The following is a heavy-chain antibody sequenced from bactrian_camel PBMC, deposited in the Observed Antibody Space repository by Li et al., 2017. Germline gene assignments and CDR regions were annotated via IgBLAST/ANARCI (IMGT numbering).Heavy chain of an antibody. J-gene: IGHJ4*01. CDR3: ATGVYCAHELSPDEYDV. Sequence: HVQLVESGGGSVQPGGPLRLSCEAPGYTASAYCLAWFRQRLGQAREGVAGIGTGGVSRVADSVKGRFTISRDAAKTTLYLQMNDLKFEDAAMYYCATGVYCAHELSPDEYDVWGQGTQVTVS. CDR1: GYTASAYC. CDR2: IGTGGVSR. V-gene: IGHV3S1*01. D-gene: IGHD3*01.